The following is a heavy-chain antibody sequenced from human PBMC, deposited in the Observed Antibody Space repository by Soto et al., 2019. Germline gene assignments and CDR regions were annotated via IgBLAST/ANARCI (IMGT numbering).Heavy chain of an antibody. Sequence: QVQLVQSGAEVKQPGASVTVSCQASGYTFTSYAITWVRQAPGQGLEWVGWISAYNGHTKYAQKVQGRLTMTTDTSTSTAYMELRSLTYDDTAIYYCARDNGGLAAPGTDWFVPWGQGTLITVSS. CDR2: ISAYNGHT. V-gene: IGHV1-18*01. CDR3: ARDNGGLAAPGTDWFVP. D-gene: IGHD6-13*01. J-gene: IGHJ5*02. CDR1: GYTFTSYA.